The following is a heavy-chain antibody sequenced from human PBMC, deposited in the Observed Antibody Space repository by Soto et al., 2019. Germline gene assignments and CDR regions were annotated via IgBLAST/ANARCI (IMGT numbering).Heavy chain of an antibody. CDR3: AKVERAVAGIID. CDR2: ISVSVGST. V-gene: IGHV3-23*01. CDR1: GFTFSSYA. Sequence: EVQLLESGGGLVQPGGSLRLSCAASGFTFSSYAMSWVRQAPGKGLDWVSAISVSVGSTYYADSVKGRFTISRDNSNITLYLQMNSLRAEDTAVYYCAKVERAVAGIIDWGQGTLVTVSS. D-gene: IGHD6-19*01. J-gene: IGHJ4*02.